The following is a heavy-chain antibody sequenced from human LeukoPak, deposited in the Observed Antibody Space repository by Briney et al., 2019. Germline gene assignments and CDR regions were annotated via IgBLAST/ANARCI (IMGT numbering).Heavy chain of an antibody. CDR3: AKDRGNIVVVPAAMVFDY. D-gene: IGHD2-2*01. V-gene: IGHV3-23*01. CDR1: GFTFSSYA. Sequence: GGSLRLSCAVSGFTFSSYAMSWVRQAPGKGLEWVSAISGSGGSTYYADSVKGRFTISRDNSKNTLYLQMNSLRAEDTAVYYCAKDRGNIVVVPAAMVFDYWGQGTLVTVSS. CDR2: ISGSGGST. J-gene: IGHJ4*02.